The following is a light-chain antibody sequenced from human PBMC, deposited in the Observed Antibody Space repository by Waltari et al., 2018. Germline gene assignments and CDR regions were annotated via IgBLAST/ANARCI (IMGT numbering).Light chain of an antibody. CDR1: QSVTSGY. Sequence: EVVLTQSPGTLSLSPGERATLSCRASQSVTSGYLAWYQQKPGQAPRLLIYSASRRATGIPDRFSGSGSGTDFTLTISRLEPEDFAVYYCHRSGSSPSWTFGQGTKVEIK. CDR2: SAS. CDR3: HRSGSSPSWT. J-gene: IGKJ1*01. V-gene: IGKV3-20*01.